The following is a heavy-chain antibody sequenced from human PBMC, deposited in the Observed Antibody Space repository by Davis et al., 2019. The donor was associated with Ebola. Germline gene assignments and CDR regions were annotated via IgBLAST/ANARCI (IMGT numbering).Heavy chain of an antibody. J-gene: IGHJ4*02. CDR1: IGSMNDYY. CDR2: IYATGTT. D-gene: IGHD5-12*01. CDR3: ARLNGYDLAFDY. V-gene: IGHV4-4*09. Sequence: SETLSLTCTVSIGSMNDYYWTWIRQSPGKGLEWIAYIYATGTTSYSPSLRSRVVISVDTSKNQFSLRLNSVSAEDTAVYYCARLNGYDLAFDYWGQGALVTVSS.